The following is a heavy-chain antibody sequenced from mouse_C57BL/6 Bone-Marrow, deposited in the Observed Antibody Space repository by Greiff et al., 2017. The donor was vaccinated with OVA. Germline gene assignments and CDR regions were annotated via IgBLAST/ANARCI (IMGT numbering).Heavy chain of an antibody. Sequence: VQLQQPGPELVKPGASVEISCKASGYSFTASNLNWVKHSNGKSLEWIGVIKPNYGTNSSNQKFKGTATLTVHQSSSTAYMTIKSPTSEDSAVYYCSSAYYLYTMDYWGQGTSVTVSS. D-gene: IGHD1-1*01. J-gene: IGHJ4*01. CDR3: SSAYYLYTMDY. CDR2: IKPNYGTN. CDR1: GYSFTASN. V-gene: IGHV1-39*01.